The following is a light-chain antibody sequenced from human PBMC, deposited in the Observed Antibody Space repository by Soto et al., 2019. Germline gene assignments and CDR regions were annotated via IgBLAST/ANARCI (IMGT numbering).Light chain of an antibody. CDR3: QQYGSSRWT. Sequence: EIVLTQSPGTLSLSPGERATLSCRASQSVSSIYLAWYQQKHGQAPRLLIYGASSRATGIPDRFSGSGSGTDFTLKISRLEHEDFAVYYCQQYGSSRWTFGQGTKVEI. J-gene: IGKJ1*01. CDR1: QSVSSIY. V-gene: IGKV3-20*01. CDR2: GAS.